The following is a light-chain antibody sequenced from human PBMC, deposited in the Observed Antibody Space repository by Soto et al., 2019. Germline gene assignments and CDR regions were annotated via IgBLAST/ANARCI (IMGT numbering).Light chain of an antibody. J-gene: IGKJ2*01. V-gene: IGKV3-20*01. Sequence: EIVLTQSPGTLSLSPGERATLSCRASQSVSSSYLAWYQQKPGQAPRLLIYGASSRATGIPHRFSGSGSGTYFTFTSSRLEPEDFAVYYCQQYGSSPHTVGQGTKLEIK. CDR3: QQYGSSPHT. CDR1: QSVSSSY. CDR2: GAS.